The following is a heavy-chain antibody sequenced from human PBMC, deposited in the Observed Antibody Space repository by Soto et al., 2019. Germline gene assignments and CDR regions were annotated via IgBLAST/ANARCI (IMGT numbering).Heavy chain of an antibody. V-gene: IGHV3-7*05. CDR3: AREAHFDWLFHNVYYYYGMDV. J-gene: IGHJ6*02. Sequence: PGGSLRLSCAASGFTFSSYWMSWVRQAPGKGLEWVANIKQDGSEKYYVDSVKGRFTISRDNAKNSLYLQMNSLRAEDTAVYYCAREAHFDWLFHNVYYYYGMDVWGQGTTVTVSS. CDR2: IKQDGSEK. D-gene: IGHD3-9*01. CDR1: GFTFSSYW.